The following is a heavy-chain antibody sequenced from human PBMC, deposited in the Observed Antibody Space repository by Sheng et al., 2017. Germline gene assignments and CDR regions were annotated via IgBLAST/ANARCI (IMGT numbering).Heavy chain of an antibody. V-gene: IGHV4-34*01. CDR2: SVIRGST. Sequence: QVQLQQWGAGLLKPSETLSLTCVVYDGSFSGYYWSWIRQPPGKGWSGLDKSVIRGSTNYNPSPGVESPYQLTRPGASYSLKLSSVTAADTAVYYCARRRGDPPLWGQGTPGSPSPQ. J-gene: IGHJ4*02. CDR3: ARRRGDPPL. D-gene: IGHD2-21*02. CDR1: DGSFSGYY.